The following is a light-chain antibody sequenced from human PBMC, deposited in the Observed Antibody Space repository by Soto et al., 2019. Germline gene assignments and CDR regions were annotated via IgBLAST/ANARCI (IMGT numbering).Light chain of an antibody. CDR1: QTISSW. J-gene: IGKJ1*01. Sequence: DIQMTQSPSTLSVSVVSRVTITCRAGQTISSWLAWYQQKPGKAPKLLIYKASTLKSGVPSRFSGSGSGTEFTLTISSLQPDDFATYYCQHYNSYSEAFGQGTKVDIK. CDR2: KAS. V-gene: IGKV1-5*03. CDR3: QHYNSYSEA.